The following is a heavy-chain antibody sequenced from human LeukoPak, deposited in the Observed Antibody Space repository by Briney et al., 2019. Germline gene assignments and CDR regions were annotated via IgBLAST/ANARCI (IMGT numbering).Heavy chain of an antibody. Sequence: GGSLGLSCVASGLSFRNYAIHWVRQAPGKGLEYVAVINTNGRITYYADSVQGRFTISRDNSKNTVYLQMGSLRGEDMAVYYCTRDGGSFCDFDYWGQGALVTVSS. CDR1: GLSFRNYA. CDR3: TRDGGSFCDFDY. D-gene: IGHD1-26*01. V-gene: IGHV3-64*02. J-gene: IGHJ4*02. CDR2: INTNGRIT.